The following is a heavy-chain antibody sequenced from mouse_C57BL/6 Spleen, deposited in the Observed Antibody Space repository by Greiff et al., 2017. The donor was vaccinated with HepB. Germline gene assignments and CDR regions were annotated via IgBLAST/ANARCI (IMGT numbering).Heavy chain of an antibody. D-gene: IGHD1-1*01. CDR3: ARQGDGSSFDY. CDR1: GFTFSSYG. Sequence: EVQLQESGGDLVKPGGSLKLSCAASGFTFSSYGMSWVRQTPDKRLEWVATISSGGSYTYYPDSVKGRFTISRDNAKNTLYLQMSSLKSEDTAMYYCARQGDGSSFDYWGQGTTLTVSS. J-gene: IGHJ2*01. V-gene: IGHV5-6*01. CDR2: ISSGGSYT.